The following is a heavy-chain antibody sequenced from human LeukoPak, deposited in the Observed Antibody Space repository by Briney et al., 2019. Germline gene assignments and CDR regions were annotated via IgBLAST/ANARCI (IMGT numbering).Heavy chain of an antibody. Sequence: GGSLRLSCAASGFTFSSYGMHWVRQAPGKGLEWVAVIWYDGSNKYYADSVKGRFTISRDNSKNTLYLQMNSLRAEDTAVYYCARDSSGWDYYFDCWGQGTLVTVSS. D-gene: IGHD6-19*01. CDR3: ARDSSGWDYYFDC. CDR1: GFTFSSYG. J-gene: IGHJ4*02. V-gene: IGHV3-33*01. CDR2: IWYDGSNK.